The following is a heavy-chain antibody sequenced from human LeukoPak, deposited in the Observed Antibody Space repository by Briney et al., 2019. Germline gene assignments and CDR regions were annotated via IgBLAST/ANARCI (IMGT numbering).Heavy chain of an antibody. J-gene: IGHJ4*02. D-gene: IGHD5-12*01. V-gene: IGHV3-23*01. Sequence: GGTLRLSCAASGFTFSSYAMSWVRQAPGKGLEWVSAISGSGGSTYYADSVKGRLTISRDNSKNTLYLQMNSLRAEDTAVYYCAKDPGPVATIFFDYWGQGTLVTVSS. CDR2: ISGSGGST. CDR1: GFTFSSYA. CDR3: AKDPGPVATIFFDY.